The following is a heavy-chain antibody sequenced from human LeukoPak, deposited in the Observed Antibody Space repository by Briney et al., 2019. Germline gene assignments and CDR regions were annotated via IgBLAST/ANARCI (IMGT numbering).Heavy chain of an antibody. V-gene: IGHV3-74*03. D-gene: IGHD2/OR15-2a*01. CDR2: IKSDGSGT. J-gene: IGHJ4*02. Sequence: GGSLRHSCAASGFAFSVSWMHWVRQAPGKGLVWVSVIKSDGSGTAYADSVKGRFTISRDNAKNTVYLQMNSLRDEDTAVYYCAKDYFGSLEYWGQGTLVTVSS. CDR1: GFAFSVSW. CDR3: AKDYFGSLEY.